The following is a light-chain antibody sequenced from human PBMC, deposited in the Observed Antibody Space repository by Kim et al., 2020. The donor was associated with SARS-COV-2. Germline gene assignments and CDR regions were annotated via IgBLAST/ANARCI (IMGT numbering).Light chain of an antibody. CDR2: EDN. CDR3: QSYDSTNWV. J-gene: IGLJ3*02. Sequence: GNTGTISCTRSSGSSASYYVQWYQQRTAGAPTTVIYEDNQRPSGVPDRFSGSIDSSSNSASLTISALKTEDEADYYCQSYDSTNWVFGGGTKLTV. V-gene: IGLV6-57*03. CDR1: SGSSASYY.